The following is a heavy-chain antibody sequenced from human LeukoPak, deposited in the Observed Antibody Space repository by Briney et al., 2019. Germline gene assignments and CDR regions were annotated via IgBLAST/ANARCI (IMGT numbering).Heavy chain of an antibody. CDR3: ARGYYRTPYYFDY. J-gene: IGHJ4*02. Sequence: GGSLRLSCAASGFTFSSYWMHWVRQAPGKGLVWVSRINSDGSSTSYADSVKGRFTISRDNSKNTLYLQMNSLRAEDTAVYYCARGYYRTPYYFDYWGQGTLVTVSS. D-gene: IGHD3-10*01. CDR1: GFTFSSYW. V-gene: IGHV3-74*01. CDR2: INSDGSST.